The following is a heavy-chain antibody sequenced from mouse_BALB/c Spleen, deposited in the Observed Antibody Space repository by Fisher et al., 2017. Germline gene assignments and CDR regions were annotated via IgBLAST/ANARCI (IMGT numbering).Heavy chain of an antibody. CDR3: ARANYGFDY. V-gene: IGHV1-26*01. D-gene: IGHD1-1*01. Sequence: KFKGKATLTVDNSSSTAYMELRSLTSEDSAVYYCARANYGFDYWGQGTTLTVSS. J-gene: IGHJ2*01.